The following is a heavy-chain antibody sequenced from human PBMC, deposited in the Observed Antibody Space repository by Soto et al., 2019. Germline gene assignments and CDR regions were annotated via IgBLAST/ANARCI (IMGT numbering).Heavy chain of an antibody. CDR2: IGTAGDT. V-gene: IGHV3-13*01. CDR1: GFTFSSYD. CDR3: AREHIGSSGSGYYGLAV. Sequence: EVQLVESGGGLVQPGGSLRLSCVASGFTFSSYDMHWVRQATGKGLEWVSAIGTAGDTYYPGSVKGRFTISRENAKNSLYLKINNLRAGDTAVYYCAREHIGSSGSGYYGLAVWGQGTTVTVSS. J-gene: IGHJ6*02. D-gene: IGHD6-6*01.